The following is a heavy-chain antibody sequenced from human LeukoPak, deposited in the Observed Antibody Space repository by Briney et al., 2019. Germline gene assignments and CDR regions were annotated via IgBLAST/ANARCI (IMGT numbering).Heavy chain of an antibody. CDR1: GYTFTGYY. CDR3: AKTPPNRGYSSGWYVDH. J-gene: IGHJ4*02. CDR2: ISPYNGDT. V-gene: IGHV1-18*04. Sequence: ASVKVSCKASGYTFTGYYMHWVRQAPGQGLEWMGWISPYNGDTKCTQKLQGRVTMTTDTSTSTAYMEVRSLISDDTAVYYCAKTPPNRGYSSGWYVDHWGQGTLATVSS. D-gene: IGHD6-19*01.